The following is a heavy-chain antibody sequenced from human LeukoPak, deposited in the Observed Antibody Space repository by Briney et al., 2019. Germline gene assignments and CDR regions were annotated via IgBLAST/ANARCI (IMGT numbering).Heavy chain of an antibody. V-gene: IGHV4-59*01. CDR2: IYYSGST. CDR3: ATLGAAGASDY. Sequence: SETLSLTCTVSGGSISSYYWSWIRQPPGKGLEWIGYIYYSGSTNYNPSLKSQVTISVDMSKNQFSLKLSSVTAADTAVYYCATLGAAGASDYWGRGTLVTVSS. J-gene: IGHJ4*02. CDR1: GGSISSYY. D-gene: IGHD3-10*01.